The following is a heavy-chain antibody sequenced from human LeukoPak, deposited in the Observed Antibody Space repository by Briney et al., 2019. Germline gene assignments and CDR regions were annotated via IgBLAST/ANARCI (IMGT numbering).Heavy chain of an antibody. Sequence: APVKVSCKASGYTFTGYYMHWVRQAPGQGLEWMGWINPNSGGTNYAQKFQGRVTMTRDTSISTAYMELSRLRSDDTAVYYCARVEGYCSSTSCYNYYYGMDVWGQGTTVTVSS. V-gene: IGHV1-2*02. CDR3: ARVEGYCSSTSCYNYYYGMDV. CDR2: INPNSGGT. CDR1: GYTFTGYY. D-gene: IGHD2-2*02. J-gene: IGHJ6*02.